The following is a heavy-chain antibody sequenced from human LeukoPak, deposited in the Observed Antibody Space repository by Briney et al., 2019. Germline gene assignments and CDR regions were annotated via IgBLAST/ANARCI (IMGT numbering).Heavy chain of an antibody. CDR2: IKDDGTEK. CDR1: GFTFRSSW. J-gene: IGHJ4*02. V-gene: IGHV3-7*01. CDR3: TRDYFRTWDY. Sequence: GGSLRLSCAASGFTFRSSWMSWVRHIPGKGLEWLANIKDDGTEKYYVDSVKGRFNISRDNAKNSPFLQMNSLRPEDTAVYYCTRDYFRTWDYWGQGTLVTVSS. D-gene: IGHD1/OR15-1a*01.